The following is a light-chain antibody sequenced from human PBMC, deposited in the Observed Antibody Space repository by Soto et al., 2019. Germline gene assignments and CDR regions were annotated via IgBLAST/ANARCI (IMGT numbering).Light chain of an antibody. V-gene: IGLV2-14*01. CDR2: EVS. CDR3: SSYTTSSTLLYV. J-gene: IGLJ1*01. Sequence: QSALTQPASVSGSPGQSITISCTGTSSDVGGYNSVSWNQQHPGKAPKLMIYEVSNRPSGVSNRFSGSKSGNTASLTISGLQAEDEADYYCSSYTTSSTLLYVFGTGTQLTVL. CDR1: SSDVGGYNS.